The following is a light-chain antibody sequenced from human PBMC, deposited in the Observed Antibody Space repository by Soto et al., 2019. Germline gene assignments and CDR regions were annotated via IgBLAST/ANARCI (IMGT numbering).Light chain of an antibody. CDR3: SSYAGSNNYVV. CDR1: SSDVGGYND. Sequence: QSALTQPPSASGSPGQSVTISCTGTSSDVGGYNDVSWYQQHPGKAPKLMIYEVSKRPSGVPDRFSGSKSGNTASLTVSGLQAEDEADYDCSSYAGSNNYVVFGGGTKLTVL. V-gene: IGLV2-8*01. CDR2: EVS. J-gene: IGLJ2*01.